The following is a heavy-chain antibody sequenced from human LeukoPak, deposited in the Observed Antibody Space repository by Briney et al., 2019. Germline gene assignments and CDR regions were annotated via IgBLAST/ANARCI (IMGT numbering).Heavy chain of an antibody. Sequence: PGGPLRLSCAASGFTFSSYAMSWVRQSPGKGLERVSYISSSGSTIYYADSVKGRFTISRDNAKNSLYLQMNSLRAEDTAVYYCAELGITMIGGVWGKGTTVTISS. CDR2: ISSSGSTI. CDR1: GFTFSSYA. V-gene: IGHV3-48*03. J-gene: IGHJ6*04. D-gene: IGHD3-10*02. CDR3: AELGITMIGGV.